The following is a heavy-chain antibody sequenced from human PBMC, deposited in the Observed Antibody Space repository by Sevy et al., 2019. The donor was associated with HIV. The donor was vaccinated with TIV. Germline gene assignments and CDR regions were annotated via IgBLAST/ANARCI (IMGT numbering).Heavy chain of an antibody. CDR2: IGGSGGST. D-gene: IGHD6-6*01. J-gene: IGHJ3*02. CDR3: AKYSLSSSHAFDI. V-gene: IGHV3-23*01. Sequence: GGSLRLSCAASEFTFSSYAMSWVRQAPGKGLEWVSAIGGSGGSTYYADSVKGRFTISRDNRKNTLYLQMNSLRAEDTAVYYCAKYSLSSSHAFDIWGQGTMVTVSS. CDR1: EFTFSSYA.